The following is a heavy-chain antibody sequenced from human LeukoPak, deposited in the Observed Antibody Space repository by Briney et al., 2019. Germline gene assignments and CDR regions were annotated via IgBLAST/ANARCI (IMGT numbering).Heavy chain of an antibody. J-gene: IGHJ4*02. CDR3: ARDRATIFGVVIYDY. CDR1: GFTFSSYS. V-gene: IGHV3-21*01. CDR2: ISSSSGYI. Sequence: GGSLRLSCAASGFTFSSYSMNWVRQAPGKGLEWVSSISSSSGYIYYADSVKGRFTISRDNAKNSLYLQMNSLRAEDTAVYYCARDRATIFGVVIYDYWGQGTLVTVSS. D-gene: IGHD3-3*01.